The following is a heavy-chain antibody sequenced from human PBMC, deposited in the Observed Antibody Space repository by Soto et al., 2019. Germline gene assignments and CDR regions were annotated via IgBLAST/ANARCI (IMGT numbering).Heavy chain of an antibody. CDR3: ARCMRALRTDDVFDI. CDR2: IIPMYGAA. V-gene: IGHV1-69*01. Sequence: QVQLVQAGAEVKKPGSSVRVSCKASGDTFNKFGISWVRQAPGQGLEWMGGIIPMYGAANSAQKFRVRVSITADESTSTVYMYLSSLISEDTAVYFCARCMRALRTDDVFDIWGTVTVVTVSS. CDR1: GDTFNKFG. J-gene: IGHJ3*02.